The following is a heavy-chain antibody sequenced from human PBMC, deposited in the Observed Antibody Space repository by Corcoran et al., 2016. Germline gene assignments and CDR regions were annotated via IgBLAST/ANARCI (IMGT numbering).Heavy chain of an antibody. CDR2: IYPGDSDT. CDR3: ARHLLGSGSYIDS. CDR1: GYIFANYW. D-gene: IGHD3-10*01. Sequence: EVQLVQSGAEVKKPGESLKISCKGSGYIFANYWIAWVRQMPGEGLEWVGIIYPGDSDTRYSLSFEGQVTISADKSINTASLQLSSLRASDTAIYYCARHLLGSGSYIDSWGQGTLVTVSS. J-gene: IGHJ4*02. V-gene: IGHV5-51*01.